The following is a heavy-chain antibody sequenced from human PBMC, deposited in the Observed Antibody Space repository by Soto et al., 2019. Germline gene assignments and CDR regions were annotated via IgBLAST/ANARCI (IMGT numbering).Heavy chain of an antibody. Sequence: LSLTCSVSGYSVSSSDYYWAWIRQPPGKGLEWIGSMFYSGLTHYNPSLKRRVTLSVDTSKNHFSVRLNSVTAADTAVYYCAPLTVSLSGPYGIHVWGQGTTVTVSS. J-gene: IGHJ6*02. D-gene: IGHD2-15*01. CDR3: APLTVSLSGPYGIHV. CDR1: GYSVSSSDYY. V-gene: IGHV4-39*01. CDR2: MFYSGLT.